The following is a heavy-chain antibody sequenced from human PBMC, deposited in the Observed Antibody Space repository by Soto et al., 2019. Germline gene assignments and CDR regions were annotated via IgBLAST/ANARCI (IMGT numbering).Heavy chain of an antibody. CDR1: GGSISSGNFY. CDR2: IYFSGST. D-gene: IGHD4-17*01. V-gene: IGHV4-31*03. CDR3: ARDSYGGNTYFDL. Sequence: VQLQESGPGLVRPSETLSLTCTVSGGSISSGNFYWSWIRQPPGKGLEWIGYIYFSGSTSYSPSLKSRLTISLNTSNNQFSLKLTSVTAADTAVYYCARDSYGGNTYFDLWGQGALVTVSS. J-gene: IGHJ4*02.